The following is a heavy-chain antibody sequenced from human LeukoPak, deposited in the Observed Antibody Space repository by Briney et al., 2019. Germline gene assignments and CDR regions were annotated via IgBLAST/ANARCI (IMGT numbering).Heavy chain of an antibody. V-gene: IGHV4-59*12. CDR2: IYYSGST. Sequence: SETLSLTCTVSGGSISSYYWSWIRQPPGKGLEWIGYIYYSGSTDYNPSLNTRVTISVDTSKNQFSLKLSSVTAADTAVYYCARGALRFLEWFNYYYYGMDVWGQGTTVTVSS. CDR3: ARGALRFLEWFNYYYYGMDV. CDR1: GGSISSYY. D-gene: IGHD3-3*01. J-gene: IGHJ6*02.